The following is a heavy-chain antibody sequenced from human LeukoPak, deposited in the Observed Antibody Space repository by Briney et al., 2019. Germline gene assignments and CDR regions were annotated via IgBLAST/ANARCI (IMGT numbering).Heavy chain of an antibody. J-gene: IGHJ5*02. V-gene: IGHV1-46*01. Sequence: GASVKVSCKASGYTFTSYYMHWGRQAPGQGLEWMGIINPSGGSTSYAQKFQGRVTMTRDTSTSTVCMELSSLRSEDTAVYYCARVSSPEVILNWFDPRGQGTLVTVSS. CDR3: ARVSSPEVILNWFDP. D-gene: IGHD3-16*02. CDR2: INPSGGST. CDR1: GYTFTSYY.